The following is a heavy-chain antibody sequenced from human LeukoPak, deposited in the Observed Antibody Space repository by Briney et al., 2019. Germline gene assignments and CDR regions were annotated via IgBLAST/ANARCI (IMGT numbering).Heavy chain of an antibody. CDR2: INPNSGGT. V-gene: IGHV1-2*06. J-gene: IGHJ4*02. CDR3: ARRAVTTDY. CDR1: GYTFSGYY. Sequence: GASVKVSCKASGYTFSGYYMHWVRQAPGQGLEWMGRINPNSGGTDYAQKFQGRVTMTRDTSISTAYMELNRLTSDDTAVYYCARRAVTTDYWGQGTLVTVSS. D-gene: IGHD4-17*01.